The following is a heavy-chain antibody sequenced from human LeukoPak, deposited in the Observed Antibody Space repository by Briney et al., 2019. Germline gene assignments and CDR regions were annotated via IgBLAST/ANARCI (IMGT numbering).Heavy chain of an antibody. Sequence: GESLKISCKGSGYSFTMYWIGWVRQMPGKGLEWMGVIYPGDSDIRYSPSFQGQVTISADRSISTAYLQWSSLKASDTAMYYCARQHPNDYNYFDYWGQGTLVTVSS. J-gene: IGHJ4*02. D-gene: IGHD5-24*01. CDR1: GYSFTMYW. CDR2: IYPGDSDI. CDR3: ARQHPNDYNYFDY. V-gene: IGHV5-51*01.